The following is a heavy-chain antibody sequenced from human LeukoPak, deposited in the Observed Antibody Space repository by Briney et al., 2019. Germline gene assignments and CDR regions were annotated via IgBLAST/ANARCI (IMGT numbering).Heavy chain of an antibody. V-gene: IGHV3-21*01. CDR1: GFTFSSYS. Sequence: GGSLRLSCAASGFTFSSYSMNWVRQAPGKGLEWVSSISSSSSYIYYADSVKGRFTISRDNAKNSLYLQMNSLRAEDTAVYYCARDYYGSGSLFDYWGQGTLSPSPQ. CDR2: ISSSSSYI. CDR3: ARDYYGSGSLFDY. D-gene: IGHD3-10*01. J-gene: IGHJ4*02.